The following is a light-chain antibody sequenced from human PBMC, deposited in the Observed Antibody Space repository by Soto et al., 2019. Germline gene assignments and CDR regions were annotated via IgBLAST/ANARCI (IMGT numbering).Light chain of an antibody. CDR2: QTS. J-gene: IGKJ4*01. V-gene: IGKV3-20*01. CDR1: QYINTR. CDR3: QQYGSAPPLT. Sequence: EIVLTQSPATLSSFPGDRVTLSCRASQYINTRLAWYQHRPGQAPRLLIYQTSIRAAGIPARFSGSGSGTDFTLTISRLEPADFAVYYCQQYGSAPPLTFGGGTKVDIK.